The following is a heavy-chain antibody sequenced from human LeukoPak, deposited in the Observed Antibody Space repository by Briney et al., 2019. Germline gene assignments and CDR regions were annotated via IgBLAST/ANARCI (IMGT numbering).Heavy chain of an antibody. Sequence: GGSLRLSCAASGFTLSTYTMTWVRQAPGKWLEWFASIGSGGRHIHYADSVKGRFTISRDNAKNSLYLQMNGMRAEDTAVYYCARSGYTYGFDYWGQGALVTVSS. CDR3: ARSGYTYGFDY. D-gene: IGHD5-18*01. CDR2: IGSGGRHI. V-gene: IGHV3-21*01. J-gene: IGHJ4*02. CDR1: GFTLSTYT.